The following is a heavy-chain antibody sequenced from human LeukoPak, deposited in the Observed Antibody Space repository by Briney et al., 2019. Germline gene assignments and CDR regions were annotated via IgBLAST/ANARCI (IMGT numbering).Heavy chain of an antibody. CDR1: GFTFDSYS. CDR2: ISSSSTYI. D-gene: IGHD5-18*01. J-gene: IGHJ5*02. CDR3: AGAKAMVRGNWFDP. V-gene: IGHV3-21*01. Sequence: GGSLRLSCAASGFTFDSYSMHWVRQAPGKGLEWVSSISSSSTYIYYADSVKGRFTNSRDNAKNSLYLQMNSLRADDTAVYYCAGAKAMVRGNWFDPWGQGTLVTVSS.